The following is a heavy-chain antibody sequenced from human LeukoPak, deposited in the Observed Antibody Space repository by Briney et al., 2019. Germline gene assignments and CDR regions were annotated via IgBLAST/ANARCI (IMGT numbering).Heavy chain of an antibody. CDR3: ARDNDYGDFSSFDY. CDR2: ISSSSSYI. J-gene: IGHJ4*02. D-gene: IGHD4-17*01. CDR1: GFTFSSYI. Sequence: GGSLRLSCAASGFTFSSYIMNWVRQAPGKGLEWVSSISSSSSYIYYADSVKGRFTISRDNAKNSLYLQMNSLRAEDTAVYYCARDNDYGDFSSFDYWGQGTLVTVSS. V-gene: IGHV3-21*01.